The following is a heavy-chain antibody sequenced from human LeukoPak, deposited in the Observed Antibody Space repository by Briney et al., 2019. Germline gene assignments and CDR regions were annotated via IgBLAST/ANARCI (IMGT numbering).Heavy chain of an antibody. J-gene: IGHJ4*02. CDR1: GFTFSSYG. V-gene: IGHV3-30*18. Sequence: SLRLSCAASGFTFSSYGMHWVRQAPGKGLEWVAVISYDGSNKYYADSEKGRFTISRDNSKNTLYLQMNSLRAEDTAVYYCAKDFAWYWGQGTLVTVSS. CDR2: ISYDGSNK. D-gene: IGHD3-3*01. CDR3: AKDFAWY.